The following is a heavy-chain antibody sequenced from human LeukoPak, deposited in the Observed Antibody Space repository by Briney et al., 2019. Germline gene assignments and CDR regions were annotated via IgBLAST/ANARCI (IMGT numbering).Heavy chain of an antibody. D-gene: IGHD5-18*01. Sequence: GRSLRLSCAASGFTFDDYAMHWVRQAPGKGLEWVSGISWNSGSIGYADSVKGRFTISRDNAKNSLYLQMNSLRAEDMALYYCAKGGRGYSHGLDYWGQGTLVTVSS. CDR3: AKGGRGYSHGLDY. V-gene: IGHV3-9*03. CDR2: ISWNSGSI. CDR1: GFTFDDYA. J-gene: IGHJ4*02.